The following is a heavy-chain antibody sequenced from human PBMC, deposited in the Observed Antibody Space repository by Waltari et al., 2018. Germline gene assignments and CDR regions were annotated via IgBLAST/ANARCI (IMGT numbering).Heavy chain of an antibody. V-gene: IGHV4-34*01. J-gene: IGHJ4*02. Sequence: VQLQQWGAGLLKPSETLSLTCAVYAWSFSGYYWIWIRRPPGKGLAWIGEINHSGSTNYNPSLKSRVTISVDTSKNQFSLKLSSVTAADTAVYYCARGKALGYCSSTSCYRARYYFDYWGQGTLVTVSS. D-gene: IGHD2-2*01. CDR1: AWSFSGYY. CDR3: ARGKALGYCSSTSCYRARYYFDY. CDR2: INHSGST.